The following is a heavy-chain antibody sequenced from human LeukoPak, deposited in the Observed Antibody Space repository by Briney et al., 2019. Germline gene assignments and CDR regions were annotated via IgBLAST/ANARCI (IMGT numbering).Heavy chain of an antibody. J-gene: IGHJ4*02. V-gene: IGHV1-46*01. CDR1: GYTFPSYY. Sequence: GASVKVSCKASGYTFPSYYMHWVRQAPGQGLEWMGVINPSGGNTNSAQKFQGRVTMTRDTSTRTVYMELSSLRSEDTAVYYCATVYYLLYFDFWGQGTLVTVSS. D-gene: IGHD2/OR15-2a*01. CDR3: ATVYYLLYFDF. CDR2: INPSGGNT.